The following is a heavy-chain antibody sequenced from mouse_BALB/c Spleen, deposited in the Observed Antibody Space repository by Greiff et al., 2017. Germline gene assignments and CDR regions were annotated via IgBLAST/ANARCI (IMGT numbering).Heavy chain of an antibody. Sequence: EVKLVESGGGLVKPGGSLKLSCAASGFTFSSYAMSWVRQSPEKRLEWVAEISSGGSYTYYPDTVTGRFTISRDNAKNTLYLEMSSLRSEDTAMYYCARKGDYYGLFDYWGQGTTLTVSS. CDR3: ARKGDYYGLFDY. D-gene: IGHD1-2*01. CDR2: ISSGGSYT. CDR1: GFTFSSYA. V-gene: IGHV5-9-4*01. J-gene: IGHJ2*01.